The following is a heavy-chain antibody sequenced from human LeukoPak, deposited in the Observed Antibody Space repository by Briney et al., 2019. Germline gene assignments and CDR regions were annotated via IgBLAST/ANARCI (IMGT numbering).Heavy chain of an antibody. D-gene: IGHD3-22*01. CDR1: GFTFSNAW. CDR3: TTGHYYDSSGYYYGGY. Sequence: GGSLRLSCAASGFTFSNAWMSWVRQAPGKGLEWVGRIKSKTDGGTTDYAAPVKGRFTISRDDSKTTLYLQMNSLKTEDTAVYYCTTGHYYDSSGYYYGGYWGQGTLVTVSS. V-gene: IGHV3-15*01. CDR2: IKSKTDGGTT. J-gene: IGHJ4*02.